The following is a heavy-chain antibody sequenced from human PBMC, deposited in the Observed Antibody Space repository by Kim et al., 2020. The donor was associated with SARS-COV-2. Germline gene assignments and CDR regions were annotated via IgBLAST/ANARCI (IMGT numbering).Heavy chain of an antibody. D-gene: IGHD1-1*01. CDR1: AGSVATNLFY. J-gene: IGHJ3*01. Sequence: SETLSLTCTVSAGSVATNLFYWGWLRQPPGKGLEWIGSMYYRGSTYYNPSLKSRVTMSADTSKNQFSLNLRSVTAADTAMYYCARHRWDDGGPDALDVWG. CDR2: MYYRGST. V-gene: IGHV4-39*07. CDR3: ARHRWDDGGPDALDV.